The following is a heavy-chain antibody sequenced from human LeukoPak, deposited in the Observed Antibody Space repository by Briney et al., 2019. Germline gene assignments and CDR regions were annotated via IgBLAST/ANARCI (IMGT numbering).Heavy chain of an antibody. CDR1: GFTVSSNY. J-gene: IGHJ4*02. D-gene: IGHD6-19*01. Sequence: GGSLRLSCAASGFTVSSNYMSWVRQAPGKGLEWVSVIYDGGTTYYADSVTGRFTISRDNSKNTLYLQMNSLRAEDTAVYYCAREGYSSGWSFDYWGQGTLVTVSS. V-gene: IGHV3-66*02. CDR3: AREGYSSGWSFDY. CDR2: IYDGGTT.